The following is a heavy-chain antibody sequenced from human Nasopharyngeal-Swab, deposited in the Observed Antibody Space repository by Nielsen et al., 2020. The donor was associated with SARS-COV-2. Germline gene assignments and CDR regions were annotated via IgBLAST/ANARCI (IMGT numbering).Heavy chain of an antibody. J-gene: IGHJ4*02. CDR1: GFTFSSSE. CDR3: VRGAGGSYFDS. CDR2: ISSSGNTM. V-gene: IGHV3-48*03. D-gene: IGHD1-26*01. Sequence: GGSLRLSCAASGFTFSSSEMTWVRQAPGKGLEWVSYISSSGNTMYYADSVKGRFTISRDNAKNSLYLQMNSLRAEDTAVYYCVRGAGGSYFDSWGQGTLVTVSS.